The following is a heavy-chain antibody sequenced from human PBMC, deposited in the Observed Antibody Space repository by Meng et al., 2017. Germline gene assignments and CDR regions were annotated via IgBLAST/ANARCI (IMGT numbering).Heavy chain of an antibody. Sequence: QWELQWCGAVMLKPSETLSLTCAVYGGSFSGYYWIWIRQPPGKGLEWIGEINHSGSTNYNPSLKSRVTISVDTSKNQFSLKLSSVTAADTAVYYCARRGIAARPFYYWGQGTLVTVSS. CDR2: INHSGST. J-gene: IGHJ4*02. D-gene: IGHD6-6*01. CDR3: ARRGIAARPFYY. CDR1: GGSFSGYY. V-gene: IGHV4-34*01.